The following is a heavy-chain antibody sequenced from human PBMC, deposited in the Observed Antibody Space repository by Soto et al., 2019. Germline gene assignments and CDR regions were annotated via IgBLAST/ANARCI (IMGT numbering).Heavy chain of an antibody. J-gene: IGHJ5*02. CDR2: ISSSSSYI. CDR3: AREDSSTYCTNGVCKQYNWFDP. D-gene: IGHD2-8*01. Sequence: GGSLRLSCAASGFTFSSYSMNWVRQAPGKGLEWVSSISSSSSYIYYADSVKGRFTISRDNAKNSLYLQMNSLRAEDTAVYYCAREDSSTYCTNGVCKQYNWFDPWGQGTLVTVSS. CDR1: GFTFSSYS. V-gene: IGHV3-21*01.